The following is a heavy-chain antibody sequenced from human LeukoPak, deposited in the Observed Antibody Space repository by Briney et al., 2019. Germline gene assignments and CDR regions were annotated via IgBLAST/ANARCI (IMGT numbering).Heavy chain of an antibody. CDR1: GGSISSYY. V-gene: IGHV4-59*08. Sequence: SETLSLTCTVSGGSISSYYWSWIRQPPGKGLEWIGYIYYNGGTNYNPSLGSRLTMSVDTSKNQFSLKLRSVTAADTAVYYCARPGVGSGRYGAFDIWGQGTMVTVSS. CDR2: IYYNGGT. J-gene: IGHJ3*02. D-gene: IGHD5-18*01. CDR3: ARPGVGSGRYGAFDI.